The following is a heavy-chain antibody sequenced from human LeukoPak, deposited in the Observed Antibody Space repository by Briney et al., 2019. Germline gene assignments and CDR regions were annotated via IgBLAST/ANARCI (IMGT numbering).Heavy chain of an antibody. Sequence: SETLSLTCAVYGGSFSGYYWSWIRQPPGKGLEWIGEINHSGSTNYNPSLKSRVTISVDTSKNQFSLKLSSVTAADTAVYYCARARTAAMEKRLDPWGQGTLVIVSS. CDR1: GGSFSGYY. V-gene: IGHV4-34*01. J-gene: IGHJ5*02. D-gene: IGHD2-2*01. CDR2: INHSGST. CDR3: ARARTAAMEKRLDP.